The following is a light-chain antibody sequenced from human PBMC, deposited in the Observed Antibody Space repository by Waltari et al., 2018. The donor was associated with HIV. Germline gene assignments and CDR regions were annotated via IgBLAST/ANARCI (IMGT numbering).Light chain of an antibody. J-gene: IGKJ2*01. CDR1: QSISSW. V-gene: IGKV1-5*03. CDR3: QQYNSYPYT. Sequence: DIQMTQPPSTVSASVGDRVTISCRASQSISSWLAWYQQKPGKAPKLLVYKASTLESGVPSRFIGSGSGTEFTLTISSLKPDDFATYYCQQYNSYPYTFGQGTKLEI. CDR2: KAS.